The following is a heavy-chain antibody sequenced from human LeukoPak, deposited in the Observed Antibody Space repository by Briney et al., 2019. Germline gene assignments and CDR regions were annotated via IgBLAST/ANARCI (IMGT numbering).Heavy chain of an antibody. Sequence: GGSLRLSCAASGFTFSSYAMHWVRQAPGKGLEWVAVISYDGSNKYYADSVKGRFTISRDNSKNTLYLQMNSLRAEDTAVHYCARGRTGYGSGSYPPYFDYWGQGTLVTVSS. J-gene: IGHJ4*02. D-gene: IGHD3-10*01. CDR1: GFTFSSYA. CDR2: ISYDGSNK. CDR3: ARGRTGYGSGSYPPYFDY. V-gene: IGHV3-30*04.